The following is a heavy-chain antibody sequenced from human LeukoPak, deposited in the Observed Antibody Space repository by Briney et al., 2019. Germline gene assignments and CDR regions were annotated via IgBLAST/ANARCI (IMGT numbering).Heavy chain of an antibody. J-gene: IGHJ4*02. Sequence: GASLQISGQGPGSRFTGDWISWVRQAPGKGLEWVAVISSDGRNKYSADSVKGRFTISRDNSKNTVYLQMNSLRAEDTAVYYCAKDVDIGAAGYYFVYWGQGTLVTVSS. CDR3: AKDVDIGAAGYYFVY. CDR1: GSRFTGDW. V-gene: IGHV3-30*18. CDR2: ISSDGRNK. D-gene: IGHD6-13*01.